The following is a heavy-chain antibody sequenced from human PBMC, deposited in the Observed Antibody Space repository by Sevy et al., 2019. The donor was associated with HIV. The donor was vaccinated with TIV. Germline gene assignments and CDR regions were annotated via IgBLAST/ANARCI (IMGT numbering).Heavy chain of an antibody. CDR2: LSGDGDST. CDR3: ARDLGTFTCREGMDV. D-gene: IGHD3-16*01. V-gene: IGHV3-23*01. J-gene: IGHJ6*02. Sequence: GGSLRLSCAASGFSFTNYAMSWVRQAPGKGLEWVSALSGDGDSTYYADSVKGRFTISRDNSNSTLFLTMESLRGEDTALYYCARDLGTFTCREGMDVRGQGTAVTVSS. CDR1: GFSFTNYA.